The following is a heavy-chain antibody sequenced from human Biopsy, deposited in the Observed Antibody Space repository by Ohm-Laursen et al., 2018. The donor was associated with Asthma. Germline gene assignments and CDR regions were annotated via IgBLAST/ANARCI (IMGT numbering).Heavy chain of an antibody. CDR1: GYTFISYA. CDR3: AREGITGTTAWFDP. D-gene: IGHD1-7*01. V-gene: IGHV1-2*06. Sequence: SVKVSCQTSGYTFISYAIHWVRQAPGQGLGWMGRINPNSGGTNYAQKFQGRVTMTRDTSISTAYMELSRLRSDDTAVYYCAREGITGTTAWFDPWGQGTLVTVSS. J-gene: IGHJ5*02. CDR2: INPNSGGT.